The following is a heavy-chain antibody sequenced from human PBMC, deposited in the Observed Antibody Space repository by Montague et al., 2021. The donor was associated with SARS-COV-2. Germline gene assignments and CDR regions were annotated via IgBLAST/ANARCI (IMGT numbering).Heavy chain of an antibody. V-gene: IGHV4-59*08. CDR2: VYYNGDT. CDR1: GGSTASHY. D-gene: IGHD6-19*01. Sequence: SETLSLTCTGSGGSTASHYWNWIRQSPGKIPEWIGYVYYNGDTKYNPSLQSRVTISIDTSENQFSLRLNSVTAADTAVYFCARGWAFDSWGQGRLVTVSS. J-gene: IGHJ3*01. CDR3: ARGWAFDS.